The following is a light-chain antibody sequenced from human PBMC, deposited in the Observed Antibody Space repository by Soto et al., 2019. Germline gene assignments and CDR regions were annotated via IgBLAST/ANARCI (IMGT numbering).Light chain of an antibody. J-gene: IGKJ4*01. CDR3: QQYGRSIT. CDR2: GAS. V-gene: IGKV3-20*01. CDR1: ESVDSAY. Sequence: NVLTQSPGTLSLSPGERATLSCRASESVDSAYLAWYQQKPGQAPRFLIYGASNRAPGIPDRFSGSGSGTEFTLTINSLEPEDFAVYYCQQYGRSITFGGGTKVDIK.